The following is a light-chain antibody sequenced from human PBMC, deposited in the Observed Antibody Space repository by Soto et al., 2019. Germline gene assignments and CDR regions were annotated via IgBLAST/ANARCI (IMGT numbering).Light chain of an antibody. Sequence: EIVLTQSPGTLSLSPWERATLSCRASQSVSSSYLAWYQQKPGQAPRLLIYGASSRATGIPDRFSGSGSGTDFTLTISRLEPEDFAVYYCQQYSTSPTFGQGTRLEIK. CDR1: QSVSSSY. V-gene: IGKV3-20*01. CDR3: QQYSTSPT. J-gene: IGKJ5*01. CDR2: GAS.